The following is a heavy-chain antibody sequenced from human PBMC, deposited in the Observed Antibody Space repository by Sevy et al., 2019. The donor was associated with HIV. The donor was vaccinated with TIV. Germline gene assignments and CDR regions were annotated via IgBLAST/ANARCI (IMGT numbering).Heavy chain of an antibody. V-gene: IGHV3-30*02. J-gene: IGHJ5*01. CDR3: AKGQTGDS. Sequence: EGSLRLSCAASGFTFSGYGMHWVSQAPGKGLEWVAFIRYDGGYIYDADSVKGRFTISRDNSKSTLYLQMNSLRAEDTAIYYCAKGQTGDSWGQGTLVTVSS. CDR1: GFTFSGYG. CDR2: IRYDGGYI.